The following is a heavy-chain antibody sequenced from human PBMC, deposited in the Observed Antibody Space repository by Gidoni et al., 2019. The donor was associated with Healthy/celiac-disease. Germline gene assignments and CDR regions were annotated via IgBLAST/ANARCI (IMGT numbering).Heavy chain of an antibody. CDR2: INHSGST. CDR1: GGSFSGYY. D-gene: IGHD2-21*02. J-gene: IGHJ4*02. Sequence: QVQLQQWGAGLLKPSETLSLTCAVYGGSFSGYYWSWIRQPPGKGLEWIGEINHSGSTNYNPSLKSRVTISVDTSKNQFSLKLSSVTAADTAVYYCARGFDGDCPDYWGQGTLVTVSS. CDR3: ARGFDGDCPDY. V-gene: IGHV4-34*01.